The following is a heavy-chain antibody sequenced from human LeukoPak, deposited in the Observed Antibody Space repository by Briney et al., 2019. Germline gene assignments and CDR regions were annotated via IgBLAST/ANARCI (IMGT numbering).Heavy chain of an antibody. V-gene: IGHV3-64*01. CDR1: GFTFSSYA. J-gene: IGHJ6*02. D-gene: IGHD6-25*01. CDR3: ARDSAPGIAAAGTYGMDV. Sequence: PGGSLRLSCAASGFTFSSYAMHWVRQAPGKGLEYVSAISSNGGSTYYANSVKGRFTISRDNSKNTLYLQMGSPRAEDMAVYYRARDSAPGIAAAGTYGMDVWGQGTTVTVSS. CDR2: ISSNGGST.